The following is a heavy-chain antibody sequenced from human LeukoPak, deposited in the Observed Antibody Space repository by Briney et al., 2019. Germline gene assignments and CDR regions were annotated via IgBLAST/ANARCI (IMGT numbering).Heavy chain of an antibody. Sequence: GGSLRLSCAASGFTFSSYWIHWVRQAPGKGLVWVSRINGDGSSTTYADSVKGRFTTSRDNAKNTLYLQMNSLRAEDTAVYHCARDGRSPGWFDPWGQGTLVTVSS. J-gene: IGHJ5*02. CDR1: GFTFSSYW. CDR3: ARDGRSPGWFDP. CDR2: INGDGSST. V-gene: IGHV3-74*01. D-gene: IGHD1-26*01.